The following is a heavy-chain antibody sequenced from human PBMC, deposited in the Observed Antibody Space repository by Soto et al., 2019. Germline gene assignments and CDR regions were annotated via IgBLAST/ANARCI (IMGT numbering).Heavy chain of an antibody. CDR1: GFTFSMHW. D-gene: IGHD6-6*01. Sequence: PGGSLRLSCEDSGFTFSMHWMSWVRQAPGKGLEWVANIKQDGGEKYYVGSVKGRFTISRDNAKNSLYLQMDSLRAEDTAVYYCVREGPLGYWGQGTLVTVSS. V-gene: IGHV3-7*01. CDR2: IKQDGGEK. J-gene: IGHJ4*02. CDR3: VREGPLGY.